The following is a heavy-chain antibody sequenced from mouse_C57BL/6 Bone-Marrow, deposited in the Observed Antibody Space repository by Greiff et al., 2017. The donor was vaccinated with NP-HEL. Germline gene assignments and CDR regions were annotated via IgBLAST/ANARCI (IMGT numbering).Heavy chain of an antibody. Sequence: EVQGVESGGDLVKPGGSLKLSCAASGFTFSSYGMSWVRQTPDKRLEWVATIISGRSYTYYPDSVKGRFTISRDTAKNTLYMQMSSLKSEDTAMYYCAIHCELCCAYWGQGTLVTVSA. CDR2: IISGRSYT. J-gene: IGHJ3*01. CDR3: AIHCELCCAY. V-gene: IGHV5-6*01. CDR1: GFTFSSYG.